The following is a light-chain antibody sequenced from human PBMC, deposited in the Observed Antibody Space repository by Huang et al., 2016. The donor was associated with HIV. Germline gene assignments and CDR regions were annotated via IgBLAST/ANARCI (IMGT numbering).Light chain of an antibody. V-gene: IGKV1-39*01. CDR2: GAS. CDR1: QSINKS. CDR3: QQSYKAPRT. Sequence: DIQMTQSPSSLSASAGDRVIISCRASQSINKSLNWYQQMPGKAPKLLIYGASTLQRVVSSRFSGSVSGTDFTLTIGSLQPEDAATYYCQQSYKAPRTFGQGTLLEI. J-gene: IGKJ2*01.